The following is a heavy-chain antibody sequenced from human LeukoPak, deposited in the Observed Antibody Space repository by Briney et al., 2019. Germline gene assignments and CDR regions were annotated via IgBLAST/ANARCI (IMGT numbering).Heavy chain of an antibody. V-gene: IGHV3-48*04. CDR1: GFTFSSYS. D-gene: IGHD3-10*01. J-gene: IGHJ4*02. Sequence: QTGGSLRLSCAASGFTFSSYSMNWVRQAPGKGLEWVSYISSSSSTIYYADSVKGRFTISRDNAKNSLYLQMNSLRAEDTAVYYCARDRTVLWFGELPHSPYYFDYWGQGTLVTVSS. CDR2: ISSSSSTI. CDR3: ARDRTVLWFGELPHSPYYFDY.